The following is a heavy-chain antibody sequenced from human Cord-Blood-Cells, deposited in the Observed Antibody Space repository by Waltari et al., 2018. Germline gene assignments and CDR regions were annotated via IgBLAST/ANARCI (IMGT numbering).Heavy chain of an antibody. V-gene: IGHV4-39*01. D-gene: IGHD3-22*01. J-gene: IGHJ5*02. CDR3: ARASAYYYDSSGYYWFDP. CDR2: IYYRGST. CDR1: GCSLSSSSYY. Sequence: QLQLQESGPGLVKPSETLSLTCTVSGCSLSSSSYYWGWIRHPPGKGLEWIGSIYYRGSTYYNPSLKSRVTISVDTSKNQFSLKLSSVTAADTAVYYCARASAYYYDSSGYYWFDPWGQGTLVTVSS.